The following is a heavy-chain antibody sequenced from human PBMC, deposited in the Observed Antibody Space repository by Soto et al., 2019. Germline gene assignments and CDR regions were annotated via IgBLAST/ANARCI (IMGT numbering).Heavy chain of an antibody. CDR2: ISRSSRTI. V-gene: IGHV3-48*02. CDR3: TRGTYYSGDNGYYYFDY. D-gene: IGHD3-22*01. CDR1: GFTFSSDS. J-gene: IGHJ4*02. Sequence: PGGSLRLSGAASGFTFSSDSIIWVRLAPGRGLEWISFISRSSRTIYYADSVKGRFTVSRDNARNSLYLQMDSLRDEDTAVYYCTRGTYYSGDNGYYYFDYWGPGTLVTVSS.